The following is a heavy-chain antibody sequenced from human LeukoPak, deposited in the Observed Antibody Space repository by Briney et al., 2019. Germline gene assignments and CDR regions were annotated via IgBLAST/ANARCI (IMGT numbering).Heavy chain of an antibody. V-gene: IGHV1-46*01. CDR2: INPSGGST. J-gene: IGHJ5*02. CDR3: ARVKDPADYYDSSGYPNWFDP. D-gene: IGHD3-22*01. CDR1: GGTFSSYA. Sequence: ASVTVSFKGSGGTFSSYAISWVRQAPGQGLEWVGLINPSGGSTSYAQKFQGRVTMTRDTSTSTVYMELSSLRSEDTAVYYCARVKDPADYYDSSGYPNWFDPWGQGTLVTVSS.